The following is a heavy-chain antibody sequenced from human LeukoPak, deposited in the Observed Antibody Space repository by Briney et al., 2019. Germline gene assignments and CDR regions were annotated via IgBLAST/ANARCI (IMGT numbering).Heavy chain of an antibody. J-gene: IGHJ3*02. Sequence: GGSLRLSCAASGFTLSNAWMSWVRQAPGKGLEWVGRIKSKTDGGTTEYAAPVKGRFTISRDNAKNSLYLQMNSLRAEDTAVYYCATAWPMRPDAFDMWGQGTMVTVSS. CDR2: IKSKTDGGTT. CDR3: ATAWPMRPDAFDM. CDR1: GFTLSNAW. V-gene: IGHV3-15*01.